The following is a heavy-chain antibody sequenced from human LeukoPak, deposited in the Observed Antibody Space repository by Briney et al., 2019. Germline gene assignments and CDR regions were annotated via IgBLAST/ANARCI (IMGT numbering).Heavy chain of an antibody. V-gene: IGHV3-73*01. J-gene: IGHJ4*02. CDR1: GFTFSGSA. Sequence: PGGSLRLSCAASGFTFSGSAMHWVRQASEKGLEWVGRIRSKANSYATAYAASVKGRFTISRDDSKNTAYLQMNSLKTEDTAVYYCTSDYCSGGSCSFPGGQGTLVTVSS. CDR2: IRSKANSYAT. D-gene: IGHD2-15*01. CDR3: TSDYCSGGSCSFP.